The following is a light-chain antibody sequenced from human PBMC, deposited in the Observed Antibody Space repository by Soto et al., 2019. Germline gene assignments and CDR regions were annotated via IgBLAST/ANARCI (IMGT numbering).Light chain of an antibody. J-gene: IGLJ1*01. CDR1: SSDVGSYNL. CDR3: CSYAGRSTYA. V-gene: IGLV2-23*01. Sequence: QSALTQPASVSGSPGQSITISCTGTSSDVGSYNLVSWYQQHPGKAPKLMIYEDNKRPSGASNRFSGSKSGNTASLTISGLQAEDEADYYCCSYAGRSTYAFGTGTKVTVL. CDR2: EDN.